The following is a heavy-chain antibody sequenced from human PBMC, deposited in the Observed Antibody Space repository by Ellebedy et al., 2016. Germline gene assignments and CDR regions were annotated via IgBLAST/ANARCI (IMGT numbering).Heavy chain of an antibody. J-gene: IGHJ4*02. CDR3: ARGGSGSYYDLGRYYFDY. V-gene: IGHV1-18*01. CDR1: GYTFTSYG. CDR2: ISAYNGNT. D-gene: IGHD3-10*01. Sequence: ASVKVSXXASGYTFTSYGISWVRQAPGQGLEWMGWISAYNGNTNYAQKLQGRVTMTTDTSTSTAYMELRSLRSDDTAVYYCARGGSGSYYDLGRYYFDYWGQGTLVTVSS.